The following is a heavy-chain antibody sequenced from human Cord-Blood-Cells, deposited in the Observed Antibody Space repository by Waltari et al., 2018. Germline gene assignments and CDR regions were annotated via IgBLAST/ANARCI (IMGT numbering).Heavy chain of an antibody. CDR1: GFTFSSSW. CDR3: ARSIAARLGFDY. CDR2: IKQDGSEK. V-gene: IGHV3-7*01. J-gene: IGHJ4*02. D-gene: IGHD6-6*01. Sequence: EVQLVESGGGLVQPGGSLRHSCAASGFTFSSSWMSWVRQAPGKGLEWVANIKQDGSEKYYVDSVKGRFTISRDNAKNSLYLQMNSLRAEDTAVYYCARSIAARLGFDYWGQGTLVTVSS.